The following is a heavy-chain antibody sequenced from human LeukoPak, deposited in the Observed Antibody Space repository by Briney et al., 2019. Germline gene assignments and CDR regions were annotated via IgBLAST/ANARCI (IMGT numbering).Heavy chain of an antibody. J-gene: IGHJ4*02. CDR2: IRYDGGNK. CDR3: AKDLGPYGDYSFDY. CDR1: GFTFSSYG. V-gene: IGHV3-30*02. Sequence: GGSLTLSCAASGFTFSSYGMHWVRQAPAKGLEWVAFIRYDGGNKYYADSVKGRFTISRDNSKNTLYLQMNSLRAEDTAVYYCAKDLGPYGDYSFDYWGQGTLVTVSS. D-gene: IGHD4-17*01.